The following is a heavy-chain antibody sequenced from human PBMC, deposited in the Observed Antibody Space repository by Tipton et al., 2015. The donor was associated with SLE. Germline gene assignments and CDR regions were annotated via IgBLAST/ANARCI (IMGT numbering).Heavy chain of an antibody. CDR1: GGSITTGSYY. J-gene: IGHJ3*02. D-gene: IGHD6-6*01. Sequence: TLSLTCTVSGGSITTGSYYLSWIRQPPGKGLEWIGEMDHSGITNYKPSRKSRVTISVETSKNPFSLTLSSVTAADTAVYYCATFFGHSSASPDALDIWGQGTMVTVSS. CDR3: ATFFGHSSASPDALDI. CDR2: MDHSGIT. V-gene: IGHV4-61*03.